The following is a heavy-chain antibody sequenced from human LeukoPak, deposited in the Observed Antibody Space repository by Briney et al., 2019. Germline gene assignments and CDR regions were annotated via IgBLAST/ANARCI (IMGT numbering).Heavy chain of an antibody. CDR1: GGSISSSNW. V-gene: IGHV4-4*02. Sequence: SGTLSLTCAVSGGSISSSNWWSWVRQPPGKGLEGIGEIYHSGGTNYNPSLKSRVTISVDKSKNQFSLKLSSVTAADTAVYYCARGSGDDILTGYYPPYYFDYWGQGTLVTVSS. CDR3: ARGSGDDILTGYYPPYYFDY. J-gene: IGHJ4*02. D-gene: IGHD3-9*01. CDR2: IYHSGGT.